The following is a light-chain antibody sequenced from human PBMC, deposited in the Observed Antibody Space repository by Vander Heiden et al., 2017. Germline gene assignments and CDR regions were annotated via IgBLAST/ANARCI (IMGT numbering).Light chain of an antibody. CDR3: QVWDNSSDHPV. J-gene: IGLJ3*02. Sequence: SYVLTQPPSVSVAPGQTASVTCGGNNIGSKSVHWHQQKPGQAPVLVVYDDYVRPSGIPERFSGSNSGNTATLTITRVEAGDEADYYCQVWDNSSDHPVFGGGTKLSVL. V-gene: IGLV3-21*02. CDR2: DDY. CDR1: NIGSKS.